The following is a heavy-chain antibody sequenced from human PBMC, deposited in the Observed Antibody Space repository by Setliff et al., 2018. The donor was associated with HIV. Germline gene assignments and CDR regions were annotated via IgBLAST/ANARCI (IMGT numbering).Heavy chain of an antibody. J-gene: IGHJ4*02. V-gene: IGHV3-48*03. CDR3: AAVFTGEPGRSLDY. CDR1: GFTFSGYE. Sequence: PGGSLRLSCAASGFTFSGYEMNWVRQAPGKGLEWIASISGSGSYIHYADSLKGRFTISRDNAKNSQYLLMSDLRAEDTAVYYCAAVFTGEPGRSLDYWGQGTPVTVSS. CDR2: ISGSGSYI. D-gene: IGHD1-26*01.